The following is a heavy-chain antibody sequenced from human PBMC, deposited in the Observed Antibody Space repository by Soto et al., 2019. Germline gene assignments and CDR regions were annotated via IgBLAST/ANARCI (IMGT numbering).Heavy chain of an antibody. D-gene: IGHD3-22*01. CDR3: ARGLDYYDSSGYPNWFDP. CDR1: GYTFTSYG. V-gene: IGHV1-18*01. CDR2: ISAYNGNT. J-gene: IGHJ5*02. Sequence: ASVKVSCKASGYTFTSYGISWLRQSAGQGLEWMGWISAYNGNTNYAQKLQGRVTMTTDTSTSTAYMELRSLRSDDTAVYYCARGLDYYDSSGYPNWFDPWGQGTLVTVSS.